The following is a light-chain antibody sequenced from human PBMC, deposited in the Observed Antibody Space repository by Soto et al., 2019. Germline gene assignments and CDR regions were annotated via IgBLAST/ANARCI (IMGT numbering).Light chain of an antibody. CDR3: QQYSSFPYT. V-gene: IGKV1-16*01. CDR1: HDTSNS. Sequence: DIQMTQSPSSLSASVGDRVTITCRASHDTSNSVAWFQQRSGMAPKSLIYGASSLQSGVSSRFSGSGSGTQFTLTISSLQPEDFATYYCQQYSSFPYTFGQGTKLEIK. J-gene: IGKJ2*01. CDR2: GAS.